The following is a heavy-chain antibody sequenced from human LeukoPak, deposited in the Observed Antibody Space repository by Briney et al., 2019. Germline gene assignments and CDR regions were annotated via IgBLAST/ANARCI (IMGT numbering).Heavy chain of an antibody. Sequence: SETLSLTCTVSGGSISSYYWSWMRQPPGKGLEWIGYIYYSGSTNYNPSLKSRVTISVDTSKNQFSLKLSSVTAADTAVYYCARVGSSGWSRGGDYWYFDLWGRGTLVTVSS. D-gene: IGHD6-19*01. CDR2: IYYSGST. CDR3: ARVGSSGWSRGGDYWYFDL. V-gene: IGHV4-59*01. CDR1: GGSISSYY. J-gene: IGHJ2*01.